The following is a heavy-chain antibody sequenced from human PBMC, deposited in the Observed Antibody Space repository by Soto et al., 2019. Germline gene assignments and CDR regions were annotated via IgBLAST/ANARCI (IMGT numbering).Heavy chain of an antibody. D-gene: IGHD1-26*01. V-gene: IGHV3-30-3*01. CDR1: GFTFTNYP. Sequence: QVQLVESGGGVVQPGRSLRLSCAASGFTFTNYPMHWVRQAPGKGLEWVAVVSHDGSNTYYADSVKGRFTISRDNSKNTMYLQRNSLRTENTALFYCAREKTVGGIRLDNWGQGTLVTVSS. CDR3: AREKTVGGIRLDN. J-gene: IGHJ4*02. CDR2: VSHDGSNT.